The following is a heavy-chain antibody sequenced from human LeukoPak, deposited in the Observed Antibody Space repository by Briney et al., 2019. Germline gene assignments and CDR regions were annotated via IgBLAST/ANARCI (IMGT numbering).Heavy chain of an antibody. CDR2: INPNSGNT. J-gene: IGHJ4*02. CDR3: AREMRPATTTLVAY. D-gene: IGHD1-1*01. CDR1: GYIFTGYW. Sequence: ASVKVSCKASGYIFTGYWIHWVRQAPGQGLEWMGFINPNSGNTSYAQKFQGRVTMTRDTSINTAYMELNGLTGDDTAVYYCAREMRPATTTLVAYWGQGTLVTVSS. V-gene: IGHV1-2*02.